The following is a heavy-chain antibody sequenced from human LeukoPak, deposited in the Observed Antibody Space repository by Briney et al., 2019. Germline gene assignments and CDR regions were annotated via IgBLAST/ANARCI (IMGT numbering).Heavy chain of an antibody. CDR3: ARPLLWWPQVGYFDY. J-gene: IGHJ4*01. D-gene: IGHD4/OR15-4a*01. V-gene: IGHV1-2*02. CDR2: INPNSGGT. Sequence: ASVKVSCKASGYTFTGYYMHWVRQAPGQGLEWMGWINPNSGGTNYAQKFQGRVTMTRDTSISTAYMELSRLRSDDTAVYYCARPLLWWPQVGYFDYWXXXXLVTVSS. CDR1: GYTFTGYY.